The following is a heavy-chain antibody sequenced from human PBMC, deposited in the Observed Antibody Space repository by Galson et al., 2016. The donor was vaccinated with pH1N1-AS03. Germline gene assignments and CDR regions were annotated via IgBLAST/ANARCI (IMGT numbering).Heavy chain of an antibody. D-gene: IGHD1-1*01. Sequence: ETLSLTCVVSGYSISSGYYWGWIRQPPGKGLEWIGNIFHSGTTYSSPSLKSRVTISVDTSKNKFSLKLNSATAADTAVYYCAREGAIAQYTWYNYGTDYFDYWGQGTLVTVSS. CDR3: AREGAIAQYTWYNYGTDYFDY. V-gene: IGHV4-38-2*02. CDR1: GYSISSGYY. CDR2: IFHSGTT. J-gene: IGHJ4*02.